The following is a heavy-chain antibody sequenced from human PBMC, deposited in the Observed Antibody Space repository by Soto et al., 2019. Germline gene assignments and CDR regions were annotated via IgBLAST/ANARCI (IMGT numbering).Heavy chain of an antibody. CDR2: IIPILGIA. J-gene: IGHJ3*02. CDR3: AREEDGYNYMAHAFDI. V-gene: IGHV1-69*08. Sequence: QVQLVQSGAEVKKPGSSVKVSCKASGGTFSSYTISWVRQAPGQGLEWMGRIIPILGIANYAQKFQGRVTITADKSTSTAYMELSSLRSEDTAVYYCAREEDGYNYMAHAFDIWGQGTMVTVSS. D-gene: IGHD1-1*01. CDR1: GGTFSSYT.